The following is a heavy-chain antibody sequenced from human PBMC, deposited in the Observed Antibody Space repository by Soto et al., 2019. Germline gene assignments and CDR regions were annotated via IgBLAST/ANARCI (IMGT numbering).Heavy chain of an antibody. CDR1: GGSISSGNYY. Sequence: QVQLQESGPGLVKPSQTLSLTCSVSGGSISSGNYYWSWIRQPPGKGLEWIGYIYHSGSTYYNPSLKSRATISLDTSKNQFSLKLRSVTATDTAVYYCARASSANWFDPWGQGTLVTVSS. CDR2: IYHSGST. CDR3: ARASSANWFDP. J-gene: IGHJ5*02. V-gene: IGHV4-30-4*01.